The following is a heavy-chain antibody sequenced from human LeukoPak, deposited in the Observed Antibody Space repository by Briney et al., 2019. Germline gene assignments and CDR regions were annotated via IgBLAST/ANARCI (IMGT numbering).Heavy chain of an antibody. CDR3: AKGIYSSGWSYFDY. V-gene: IGHV3-23*01. J-gene: IGHJ4*01. D-gene: IGHD6-19*01. Sequence: GSLRLSCAASGFTFSNSAMSWVRQAPGKGLEWVSTLSGNGITTYYADSVKGRFTISRDNSKNTLYLQMNSLRAEDTAVYYCAKGIYSSGWSYFDYWGHGTLVTVSS. CDR2: LSGNGITT. CDR1: GFTFSNSA.